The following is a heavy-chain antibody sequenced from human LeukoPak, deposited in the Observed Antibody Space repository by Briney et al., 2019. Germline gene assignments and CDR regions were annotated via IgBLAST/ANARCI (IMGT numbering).Heavy chain of an antibody. J-gene: IGHJ3*02. CDR3: AKDVGYDFWSGFYAFDI. V-gene: IGHV3-23*01. CDR2: ISGSGGST. CDR1: GFTFSSYA. D-gene: IGHD3-3*01. Sequence: PGGSLRLSCAASGFTFSSYAMSWVRQASGKGLEWVSAISGSGGSTYYADSVKGRFTISRDNSKNTLYLQMNSLRAEDTAVYYCAKDVGYDFWSGFYAFDIWGQETMVTVSS.